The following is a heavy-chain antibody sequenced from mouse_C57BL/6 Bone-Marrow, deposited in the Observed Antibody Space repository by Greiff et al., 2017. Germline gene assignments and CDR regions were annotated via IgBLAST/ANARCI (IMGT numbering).Heavy chain of an antibody. CDR1: GYTFTSYW. CDR3: AREGAYGPDY. D-gene: IGHD1-1*01. V-gene: IGHV1-53*01. Sequence: VKLQESGTELVKPGASVKLSCKASGYTFTSYWMHWVKQRPGQGLEWIGNINPSNGGTNYNAKFKSKATLTVDKSSSTAYMQLSSLTSEDSAVYYCAREGAYGPDYWGQGTTLTVSS. J-gene: IGHJ2*01. CDR2: INPSNGGT.